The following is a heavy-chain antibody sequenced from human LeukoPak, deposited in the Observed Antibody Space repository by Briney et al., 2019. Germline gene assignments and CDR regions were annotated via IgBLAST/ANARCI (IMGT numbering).Heavy chain of an antibody. J-gene: IGHJ4*02. D-gene: IGHD1-1*01. CDR2: IYQSGST. V-gene: IGHV4-38-2*01. CDR3: AGRTTPPYYFEN. Sequence: SETLSLTCVVSSYSISSGFFWGWIRQPPGKGLEWIGTIYQSGSTYYNPPLKSRVTISLDTSKKQLSLNLTSVTAADTAVYYCAGRTTPPYYFENWGLGNLVTVS. CDR1: SYSISSGFF.